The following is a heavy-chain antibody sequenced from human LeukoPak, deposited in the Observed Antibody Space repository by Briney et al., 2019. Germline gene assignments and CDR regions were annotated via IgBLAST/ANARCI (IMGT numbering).Heavy chain of an antibody. CDR1: GGTFSSYA. CDR3: ARRLYSGYDWGSIED. Sequence: ASVKVSCKASGGTFSSYATSWVRQAPGQGLEWMGRIIPILGIANYAQKFQGRVTITADKSTSTAYMELSSLRSEDTAVYYCARRLYSGYDWGSIEDWGQGTLVTVSS. CDR2: IIPILGIA. V-gene: IGHV1-69*04. D-gene: IGHD5-12*01. J-gene: IGHJ4*02.